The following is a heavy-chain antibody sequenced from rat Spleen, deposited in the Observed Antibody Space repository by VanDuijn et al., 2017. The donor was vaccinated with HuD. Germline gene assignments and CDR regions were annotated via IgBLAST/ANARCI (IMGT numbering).Heavy chain of an antibody. CDR3: ARRYPHWYFDF. D-gene: IGHD1-2*01. CDR2: ISYDGSST. CDR1: GFTFSDYN. Sequence: EVQLVESGGGLVQPGRSLKLSCAASGFTFSDYNMAWVRQAPKKGLDWVATISYDGSSTYYRDSVKGRFTISRDNAKSTLYLQMDSLRSEDTATYYCARRYPHWYFDFWGPGTMVTVSS. V-gene: IGHV5-7*01. J-gene: IGHJ1*01.